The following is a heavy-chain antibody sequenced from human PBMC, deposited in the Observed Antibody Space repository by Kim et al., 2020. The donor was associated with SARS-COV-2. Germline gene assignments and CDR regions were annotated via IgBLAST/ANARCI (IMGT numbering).Heavy chain of an antibody. D-gene: IGHD3-10*01. J-gene: IGHJ4*02. V-gene: IGHV3-33*05. CDR3: ARGPGLWFGELQYYFDY. Sequence: GGSLRLSCAASGFTFSTYGMHWVRQAPGKGLEWVAVISYDGSNKYYADSVKGRFTISRDNSKNTLYLQMNSLRAEDTAVYYCARGPGLWFGELQYYFDYWGQGILVTVSS. CDR2: ISYDGSNK. CDR1: GFTFSTYG.